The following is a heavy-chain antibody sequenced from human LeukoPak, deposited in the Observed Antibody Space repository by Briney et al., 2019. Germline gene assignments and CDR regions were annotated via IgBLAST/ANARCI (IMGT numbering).Heavy chain of an antibody. J-gene: IGHJ5*02. V-gene: IGHV4-30-2*01. CDR3: AREPRDNWFDP. CDR2: IYHSAST. CDR1: GGSLSSGGSS. Sequence: PSETLSLTCAVSGGSLSSGGSSWNWIRQPPGTGLEWIGYIYHSASTYYNPSLKSRVTISVDRSKNQFSLKLSSVTAADTAVYYCAREPRDNWFDPWGQGTLVTVSS. D-gene: IGHD3-10*01.